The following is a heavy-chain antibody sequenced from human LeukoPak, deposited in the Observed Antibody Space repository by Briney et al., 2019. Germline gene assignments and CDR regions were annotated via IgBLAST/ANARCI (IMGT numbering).Heavy chain of an antibody. CDR3: AKVALSPDFDY. V-gene: IGHV3-7*05. CDR1: GFTFSSYG. J-gene: IGHJ4*02. Sequence: QPGGSLHLSCAASGFTFSSYGMNWVRQAPGKGLEWVANIKQDGSEKYYADSVKGRFTISRDNSKNTLYLQMNSLRAEDTAVYYCAKVALSPDFDYAGQGTLVTVSS. CDR2: IKQDGSEK. D-gene: IGHD3-16*02.